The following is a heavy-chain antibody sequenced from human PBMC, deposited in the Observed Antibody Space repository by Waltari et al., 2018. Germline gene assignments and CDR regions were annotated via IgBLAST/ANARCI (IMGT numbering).Heavy chain of an antibody. J-gene: IGHJ4*02. CDR3: TKDPRRVDY. D-gene: IGHD1-1*01. Sequence: VQLVASGGGLVELGGSLSLTCAAPGFTSSNYYMSWLRQSPGKGLELISYISVSGGSTNYADSVKGRFTISRDNAKNSLYLQMNSLRVEDTAVYYCTKDPRRVDYWGQGTQVTVSS. CDR1: GFTSSNYY. V-gene: IGHV3-11*06. CDR2: ISVSGGST.